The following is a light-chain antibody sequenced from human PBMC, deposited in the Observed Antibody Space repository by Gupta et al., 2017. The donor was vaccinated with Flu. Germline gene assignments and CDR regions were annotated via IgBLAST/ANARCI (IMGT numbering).Light chain of an antibody. Sequence: EIVLTQSPVTLSLSPGERAVLSCRASQSVGNYLAWYQQRPGQAPRLLMIDASKRDAGIPARFIGSGSGKDFTLTITTLEPEDFAVYYCQQRSDLPMYTFGQGTKLEIK. J-gene: IGKJ2*01. CDR3: QQRSDLPMYT. CDR2: DAS. CDR1: QSVGNY. V-gene: IGKV3-11*01.